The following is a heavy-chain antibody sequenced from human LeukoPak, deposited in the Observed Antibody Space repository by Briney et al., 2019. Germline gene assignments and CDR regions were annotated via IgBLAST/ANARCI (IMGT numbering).Heavy chain of an antibody. CDR2: INHSGST. V-gene: IGHV4-34*01. CDR1: GGSLSSYY. Sequence: SETLSLTCTVSGGSLSSYYWSWIRQPPGKGLEWIWEINHSGSTNYNPSLKSRVTISVDTSKNQFSLKLSSVTAADTAVYYCARAQPKYCSSTSCYHPNWFGPWGQGTLVTVSS. D-gene: IGHD2-2*01. CDR3: ARAQPKYCSSTSCYHPNWFGP. J-gene: IGHJ5*02.